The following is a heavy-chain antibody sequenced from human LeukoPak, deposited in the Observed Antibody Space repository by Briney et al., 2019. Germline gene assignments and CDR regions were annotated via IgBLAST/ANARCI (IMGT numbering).Heavy chain of an antibody. J-gene: IGHJ4*02. CDR3: AREARVYYGSGSYPDY. V-gene: IGHV4-59*01. CDR2: IYYSGST. Sequence: PSETLSLTCTVSGGSISSYYWSWIRQPPGKGLEWIGYIYYSGSTNYNPSLKSRVTISVDTSKNQFSLKLSSVTAADTAVYYCAREARVYYGSGSYPDYWGQGTLVTASS. CDR1: GGSISSYY. D-gene: IGHD3-10*01.